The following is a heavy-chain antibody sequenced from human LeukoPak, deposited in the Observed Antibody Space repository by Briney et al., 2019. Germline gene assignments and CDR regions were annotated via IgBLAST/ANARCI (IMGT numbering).Heavy chain of an antibody. CDR2: IYPGDSDT. CDR1: GYSFTSYW. CDR3: ARRHYYDSSGYYFAYYFDY. J-gene: IGHJ4*02. Sequence: AGESLKISCKGSGYSFTSYWIGWVRQMPGKGLEWMGIIYPGDSDTRYSPSFQGQVTISADKSISTAYLQWSSLKASDTAMYYCARRHYYDSSGYYFAYYFDYWGQGTLVTVSS. D-gene: IGHD3-22*01. V-gene: IGHV5-51*01.